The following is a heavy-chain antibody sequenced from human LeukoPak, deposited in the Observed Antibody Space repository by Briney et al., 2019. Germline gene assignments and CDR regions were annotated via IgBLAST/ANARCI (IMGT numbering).Heavy chain of an antibody. CDR2: IQAKAYGGAT. CDR1: GFTFGDYA. Sequence: GGSLRLSCSTSGFTFGDYAMSWVRQAPGKGLEWVGFIQAKAYGGATKYAASVNGRFSISRDDSQSIANLQMNDLKTEDTAVYYCTRAPHLRVTSSSCYLDYWGQGTLVTVSS. J-gene: IGHJ4*02. CDR3: TRAPHLRVTSSSCYLDY. D-gene: IGHD2-2*01. V-gene: IGHV3-49*04.